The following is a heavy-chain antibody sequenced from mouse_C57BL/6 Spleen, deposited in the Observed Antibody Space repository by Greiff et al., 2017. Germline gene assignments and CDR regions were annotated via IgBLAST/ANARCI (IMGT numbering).Heavy chain of an antibody. CDR1: GFTFSDYY. J-gene: IGHJ1*03. D-gene: IGHD1-1*01. Sequence: EVQRVESEGGLVQPGSSMKLSCTASGFTFSDYYMAWVRQVPEKGLEWVANINYDGSSTYYLDSLKSRFIISRDNAKNILYLQMSSLKSEETATYYCARAYGVYWYFDVWGTGTTVTVSS. CDR3: ARAYGVYWYFDV. CDR2: INYDGSST. V-gene: IGHV5-16*01.